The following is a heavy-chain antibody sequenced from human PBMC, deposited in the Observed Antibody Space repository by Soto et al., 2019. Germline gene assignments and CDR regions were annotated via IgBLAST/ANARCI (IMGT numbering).Heavy chain of an antibody. V-gene: IGHV4-4*02. CDR1: GASICSGW. CDR3: SSRVTDAPT. J-gene: IGHJ5*02. CDR2: TLYSGRT. D-gene: IGHD3-10*01. Sequence: QVQLQESGPGLVKPSGTLSLTCAVSGASICSGWWTWVRQPPGKGLEWIGETLYSGRTNYNSSLNSRVTISIDKSKKQFSLNLSSVTAADTAVYYCSSRVTDAPTWGQGTLVTVSS.